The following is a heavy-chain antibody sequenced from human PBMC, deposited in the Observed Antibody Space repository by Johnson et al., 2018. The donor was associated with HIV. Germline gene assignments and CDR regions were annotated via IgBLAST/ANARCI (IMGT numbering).Heavy chain of an antibody. CDR1: GFTFGDYA. CDR2: IRSKAYGGTS. J-gene: IGHJ3*02. CDR3: TRLPTYYYASGSPGKDAFDI. V-gene: IGHV3-49*03. D-gene: IGHD3-10*01. Sequence: EVHLVESGGGLVQAGRSLRLSCTASGFTFGDYAMSWFRQAPGKGLEWVSFIRSKAYGGTSEYAASEEGRFTISRDDSKSIAFLEMNTLKTEDTAIFYCTRLPTYYYASGSPGKDAFDIWGQGTMVTVSS.